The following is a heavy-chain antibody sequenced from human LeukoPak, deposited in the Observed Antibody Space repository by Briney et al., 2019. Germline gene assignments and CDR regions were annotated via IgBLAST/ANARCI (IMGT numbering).Heavy chain of an antibody. V-gene: IGHV4-38-2*01. D-gene: IGHD6-19*01. CDR1: GYSIISDYY. J-gene: IGHJ4*02. CDR2: VYHSGST. CDR3: ARNSSGHSFEY. Sequence: TSETLSLTCAVSGYSIISDYYWGWIRQSPGKGLEWIGSVYHSGSTHYNPSLKSRFTMSVDTSKNQFSLKLNSVTAADTAVYYCARNSSGHSFEYWGQGSLVTVSS.